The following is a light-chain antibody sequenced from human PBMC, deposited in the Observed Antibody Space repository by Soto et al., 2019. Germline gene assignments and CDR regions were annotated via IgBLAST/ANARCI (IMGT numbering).Light chain of an antibody. V-gene: IGLV1-47*01. CDR3: AAWDDSLSGVI. CDR1: SSSIGSNY. Sequence: QLVLTQSPSASGTPGQRVTISCSGSSSSIGSNYVYWYQQLPGTAPQLLIYRNNQRPSGVPDRFSGSKSGTSASLAISGLRSEDEADYYCAAWDDSLSGVIFGGGTKLTVL. J-gene: IGLJ2*01. CDR2: RNN.